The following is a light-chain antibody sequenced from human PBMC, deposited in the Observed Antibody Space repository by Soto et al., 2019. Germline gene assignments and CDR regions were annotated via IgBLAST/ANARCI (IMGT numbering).Light chain of an antibody. J-gene: IGLJ2*01. Sequence: QLVLTQSPSASASLGASVKLTCTLSSGHSSYAIAWHQQHPEKGPRYLLKLNSDGSHSKGDGIPDRFSGSSSGAERYLTISSLQSDDEADYYCQTWGTGTHVVFGGGTKRTV. CDR1: SGHSSYA. CDR2: LNSDGSH. V-gene: IGLV4-69*01. CDR3: QTWGTGTHVV.